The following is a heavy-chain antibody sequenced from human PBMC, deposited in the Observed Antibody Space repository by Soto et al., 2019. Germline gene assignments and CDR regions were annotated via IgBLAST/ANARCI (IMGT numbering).Heavy chain of an antibody. CDR2: ISSSSSYI. J-gene: IGHJ5*01. CDR1: GFTFSSYS. V-gene: IGHV3-21*01. CDR3: ARDPSDVIFQQLVAS. D-gene: IGHD6-6*01. Sequence: PGGSLRLSCAASGFTFSSYSMNWVRQAPGKGLEWVPSISSSSSYIYYADSVKGRFTISRDNAKNSLYLQMNSLRAEDTAVYYCARDPSDVIFQQLVASWGQGTLVTVSS.